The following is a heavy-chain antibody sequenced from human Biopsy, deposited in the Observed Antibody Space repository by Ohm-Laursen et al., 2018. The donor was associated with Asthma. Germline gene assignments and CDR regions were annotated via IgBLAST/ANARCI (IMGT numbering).Heavy chain of an antibody. D-gene: IGHD3-3*01. CDR1: GRHFGSYN. CDR3: AKRRGYSDLTDFDH. Sequence: SLRLSCAASGRHFGSYNMHWARQAPGKRLEWVAVVSYDGGVVHYADSMKGRFTISRDNAKSTLYLQMNRLRTDDTAVYFCAKRRGYSDLTDFDHWGQGTLVTVSS. J-gene: IGHJ4*02. CDR2: VSYDGGVV. V-gene: IGHV3-30-3*01.